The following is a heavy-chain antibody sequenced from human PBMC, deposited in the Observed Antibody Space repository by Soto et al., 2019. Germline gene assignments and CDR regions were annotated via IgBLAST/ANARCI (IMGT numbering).Heavy chain of an antibody. D-gene: IGHD5-18*01. CDR2: INHSGST. J-gene: IGHJ6*02. Sequence: PSETLSLTCAVYGGSFSGYYWSWIRQPPGKGLEWIGEINHSGSTNYNPSLKSRVTISVDTSKNQFSLKLSSVTAADTAVYYCARGRRVVDTAMVTYYHYGMDVWGQGTTVTVSS. V-gene: IGHV4-34*01. CDR1: GGSFSGYY. CDR3: ARGRRVVDTAMVTYYHYGMDV.